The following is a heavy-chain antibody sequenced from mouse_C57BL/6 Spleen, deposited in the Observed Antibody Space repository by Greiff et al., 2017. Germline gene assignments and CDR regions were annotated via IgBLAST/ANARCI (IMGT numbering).Heavy chain of an antibody. CDR3: TTYDGSSAWFAD. CDR2: IDPEDGDT. J-gene: IGHJ3*01. Sequence: VQLQQSGAELVRPGASVKLSCTASGFNIKDSYLHWVKQRPEQGLEWIGRIDPEDGDTESAPKFQGKATMTADTSSNTAYLQLSSLTSEDTAVYYCTTYDGSSAWFADWGPVNLVTVSA. V-gene: IGHV14-1*01. CDR1: GFNIKDSY. D-gene: IGHD1-1*01.